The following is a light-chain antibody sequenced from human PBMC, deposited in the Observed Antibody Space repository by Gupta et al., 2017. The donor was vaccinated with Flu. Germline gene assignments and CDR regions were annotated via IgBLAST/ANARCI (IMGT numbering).Light chain of an antibody. CDR1: SLRSYY. V-gene: IGLV3-19*01. Sequence: SSELTQDPAVSVALGQTVRITCQGDSLRSYYASWYQQKPGQAPVLVIYGKNNRPSGIPDRFSGSSSGNTASLTITGAQAEDEADHYCNSRDSSGNRGVFGGGTKLTVL. CDR2: GKN. CDR3: NSRDSSGNRGV. J-gene: IGLJ2*01.